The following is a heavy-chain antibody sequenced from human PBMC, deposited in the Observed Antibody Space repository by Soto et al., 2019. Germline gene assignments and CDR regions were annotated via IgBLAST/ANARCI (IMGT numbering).Heavy chain of an antibody. Sequence: SETLSLTCTVSGVSIHNSHSFWAWIRQPPGKGLQFIASVYHNGGAHYNSSLKSRVTISVDTANNQVSLRMRSLTAADTAFYYCGRVVEGATRHTDPDSWGQGVLVTVSS. V-gene: IGHV4-39*01. CDR1: GVSIHNSHSF. D-gene: IGHD2-21*01. J-gene: IGHJ5*01. CDR2: VYHNGGA. CDR3: GRVVEGATRHTDPDS.